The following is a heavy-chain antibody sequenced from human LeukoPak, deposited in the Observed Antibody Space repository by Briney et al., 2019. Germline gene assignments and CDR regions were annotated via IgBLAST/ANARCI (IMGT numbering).Heavy chain of an antibody. D-gene: IGHD3-22*01. J-gene: IGHJ4*02. V-gene: IGHV1-2*06. CDR1: GYTFTGYH. Sequence: ASVKVSCKASGYTFTGYHMHWVRQAPGQGLEWMGRINPNSGDTNYAQKFQGRVTMTRDTSISTAYMELSRLRSEDTAVYYCATDPYYYDSEYWGQGTLVTVSS. CDR3: ATDPYYYDSEY. CDR2: INPNSGDT.